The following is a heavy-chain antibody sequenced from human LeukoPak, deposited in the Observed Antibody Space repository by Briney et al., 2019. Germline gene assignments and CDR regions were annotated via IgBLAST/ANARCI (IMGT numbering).Heavy chain of an antibody. CDR1: GFTFTSSA. CDR3: AAVPFLSSSSWYGDAFDI. CDR2: IVVGSGNT. V-gene: IGHV1-58*02. D-gene: IGHD6-13*01. Sequence: ASVKVSCKASGFTFTSSAMQWVRQARGQRLEWIGWIVVGSGNTNYAQKFQERVTITRDMSTSTAYMELSSLRSEDTAVCYCAAVPFLSSSSWYGDAFDIWGQGTMVTVSS. J-gene: IGHJ3*02.